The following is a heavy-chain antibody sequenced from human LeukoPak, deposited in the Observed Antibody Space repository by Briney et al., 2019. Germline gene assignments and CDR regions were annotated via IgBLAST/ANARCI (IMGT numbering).Heavy chain of an antibody. CDR1: GYTFTGYD. CDR3: ARDSGEVPDY. D-gene: IGHD3-10*01. Sequence: ASVKVSCKASGYTFTGYDMNWVRQAPGQGLEWMGWINPNNGGTKYAQNFQGRVTMTRDTSISTAYMELDRLRFDDTAVYYCARDSGEVPDYWGQGTLVTVPS. J-gene: IGHJ4*02. V-gene: IGHV1-2*02. CDR2: INPNNGGT.